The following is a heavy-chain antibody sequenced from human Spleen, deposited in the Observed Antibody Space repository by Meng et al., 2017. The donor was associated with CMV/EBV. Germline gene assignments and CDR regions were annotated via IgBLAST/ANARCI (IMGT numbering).Heavy chain of an antibody. CDR1: GGSVSSGYDY. CDR3: ARAVGSFTWNDY. J-gene: IGHJ4*02. D-gene: IGHD3-10*01. V-gene: IGHV4-61*01. CDR2: IYYSGST. Sequence: SETLSLTCTVSGGSVSSGYDYWSWIRQPPGKGLEWIGYIYYSGSTNYNPPHKSRVTISVDTSENQFSLKLSSVTAADTAVYYCARAVGSFTWNDYWGQGTLVTVSS.